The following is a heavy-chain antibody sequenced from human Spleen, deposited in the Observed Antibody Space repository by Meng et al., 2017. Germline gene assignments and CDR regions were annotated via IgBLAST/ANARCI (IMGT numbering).Heavy chain of an antibody. V-gene: IGHV1-69*06. CDR3: ASRDDFLTGADY. CDR1: GGTFSTYI. D-gene: IGHD3-9*01. Sequence: QVQWVQSGAEVKKPGSSVKVSCKASGGTFSTYIINWVRQAPGQGLEWVGGIVPIFGTPDYAQKFQGRVTITADKSTSTAYMELSSLRSEDTAMYYCASRDDFLTGADYWGQGSLVTVSS. J-gene: IGHJ4*02. CDR2: IVPIFGTP.